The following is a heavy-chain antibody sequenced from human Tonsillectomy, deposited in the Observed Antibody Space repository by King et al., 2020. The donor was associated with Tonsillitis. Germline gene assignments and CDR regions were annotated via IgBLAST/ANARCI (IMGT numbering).Heavy chain of an antibody. V-gene: IGHV3-15*01. Sequence: VQLVESGGGLVKPGGSLRLSCAASGFTFSNAWMSWVRQAPGKGLEWVGLVKSKTDGGATDYAAPVKGRFTVSRDDSKDTLYLQLNSLKTEDTAVYYCTKDFSDVWFGELLHSAFDIWGQGTMVTVSS. CDR1: GFTFSNAW. D-gene: IGHD3-10*01. J-gene: IGHJ3*02. CDR3: TKDFSDVWFGELLHSAFDI. CDR2: VKSKTDGGAT.